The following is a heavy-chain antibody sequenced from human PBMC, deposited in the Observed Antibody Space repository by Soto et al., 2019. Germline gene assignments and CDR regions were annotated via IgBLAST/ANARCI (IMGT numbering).Heavy chain of an antibody. V-gene: IGHV4-39*01. CDR1: GGSISSSSYY. CDR3: ARHHRDYFDY. J-gene: IGHJ4*02. D-gene: IGHD3-10*01. Sequence: PSETMCLTCTVSGGSISSSSYYWGWIRQPPGKGLEWIGSIYYSGSTYYNPSLKSRVTISVDTSKNQFSLKLSSVTAADTAVYYCARHHRDYFDYWGQGTLVTVS. CDR2: IYYSGST.